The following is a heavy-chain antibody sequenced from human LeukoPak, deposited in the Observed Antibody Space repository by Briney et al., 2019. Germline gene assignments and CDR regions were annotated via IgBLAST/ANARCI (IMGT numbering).Heavy chain of an antibody. CDR2: VSGSGCNT. J-gene: IGHJ4*02. CDR3: AREPRDCTGGTCHSGGGYYFEY. V-gene: IGHV3-23*01. CDR1: GFTFSSYA. Sequence: GGSLRLSCAASGFTFSSYAMSWVRQAPGKGLEWVSAVSGSGCNTCHSDSVRGRFTISRDNSRNTLHLQMNSLRAEDTAVFYCAREPRDCTGGTCHSGGGYYFEYWGQGILVTVSS. D-gene: IGHD2-8*02.